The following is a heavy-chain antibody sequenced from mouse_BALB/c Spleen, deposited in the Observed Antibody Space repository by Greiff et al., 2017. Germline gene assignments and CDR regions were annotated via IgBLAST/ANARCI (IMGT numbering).Heavy chain of an antibody. CDR2: INPSTGYT. CDR1: GYTFTSYW. Sequence: QVQLQQSGAELAKPGASVKMSCKASGYTFTSYWMHWVKQRPGQGLEWIGYINPSTGYTEYNQKFKDKATLTADKSSSTAYMQLSSLTSEDSAVYYCARREEPPWFAYWGQGTLVTVSA. V-gene: IGHV1-7*01. CDR3: ARREEPPWFAY. J-gene: IGHJ3*01.